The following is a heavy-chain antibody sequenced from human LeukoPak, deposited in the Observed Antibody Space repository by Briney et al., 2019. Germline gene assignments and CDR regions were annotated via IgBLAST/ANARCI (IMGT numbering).Heavy chain of an antibody. J-gene: IGHJ3*02. V-gene: IGHV3-53*01. D-gene: IGHD2-15*01. CDR2: IYSGGST. CDR1: GFTVSSNY. CDR3: ARDRYCSGGSCYPDAFDI. Sequence: GGSLRLSCAASGFTVSSNYMSWVRQAPGKGLEWVSVIYSGGSTYYADSVKGRFTISRDNSKNTLYLQMNSLRAEDTAVYYCARDRYCSGGSCYPDAFDIWGQGTMVTASS.